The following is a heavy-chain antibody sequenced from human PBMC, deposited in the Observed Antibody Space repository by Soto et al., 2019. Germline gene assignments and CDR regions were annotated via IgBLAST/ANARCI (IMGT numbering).Heavy chain of an antibody. V-gene: IGHV1-8*01. D-gene: IGHD6-13*01. Sequence: ASVKVSCKASGYTFTGYDINWVRQATGQGLEWMGWMNPNSGNTGYAQKFQGRVTMTRNTSISTAYMELSSLRSEDTAVYYCARGAIAAAGTEFFNWFDPWGQGTLVTVSS. CDR1: GYTFTGYD. CDR3: ARGAIAAAGTEFFNWFDP. J-gene: IGHJ5*02. CDR2: MNPNSGNT.